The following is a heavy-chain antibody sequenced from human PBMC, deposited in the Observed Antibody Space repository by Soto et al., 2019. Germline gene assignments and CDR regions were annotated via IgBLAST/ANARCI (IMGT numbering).Heavy chain of an antibody. J-gene: IGHJ4*02. V-gene: IGHV3-23*01. D-gene: IGHD3-9*01. CDR2: ISGSGGST. Sequence: PGGSLRLSCAASGFTFSSYAMSWVRQAPGKGLEWVSAISGSGGSTYYADSVKGRFTISRDNSKNTLYLQMNSLRAEDTAVYYCAKGHVNSNFDWLSTDPLFDYWGQGTLVTVSS. CDR3: AKGHVNSNFDWLSTDPLFDY. CDR1: GFTFSSYA.